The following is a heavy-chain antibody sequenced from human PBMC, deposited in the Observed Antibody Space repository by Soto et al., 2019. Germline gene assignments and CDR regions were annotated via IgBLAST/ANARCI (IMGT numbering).Heavy chain of an antibody. D-gene: IGHD3-22*01. CDR2: INPNSGGT. Sequence: ASVKVSCKASGYTFTGYYMHWVRQAPGQGLEWMGWINPNSGGTNYAQKFQGRVTMTRDTSTSTAYMELSRLRSDDTAVYYCARVSPYYDSTTIGYWGQGTLVTVSS. J-gene: IGHJ4*02. V-gene: IGHV1-2*02. CDR1: GYTFTGYY. CDR3: ARVSPYYDSTTIGY.